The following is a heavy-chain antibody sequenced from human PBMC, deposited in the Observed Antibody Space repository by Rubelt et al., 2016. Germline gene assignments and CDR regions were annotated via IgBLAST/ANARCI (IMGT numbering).Heavy chain of an antibody. Sequence: PGDSVKVSCKASGYTFSSYAIHWVRQAPGQGLEWMGIINPSGGSTSYAQKFQGRVTMTRDTSTSTVYMELSSLRSEDTAVYYCARDPGPRGNDYWGQGTLVTVSS. V-gene: IGHV1-46*03. CDR2: INPSGGST. D-gene: IGHD3-10*01. CDR1: GYTFSSYA. J-gene: IGHJ4*02. CDR3: ARDPGPRGNDY.